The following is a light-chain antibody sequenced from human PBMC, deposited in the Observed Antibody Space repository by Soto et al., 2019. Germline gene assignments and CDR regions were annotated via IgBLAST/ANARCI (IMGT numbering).Light chain of an antibody. CDR3: SSYTSSHTVL. Sequence: QSVLTQPASVSGSPGQSITISCTGSSSDVSAYNYVSWYQQHPGKAPKLMIYGVSNRPSGVSNRFSGSKSVNTASLTISGLQAEDEADYYCSSYTSSHTVLFGGGTTLTVL. CDR2: GVS. V-gene: IGLV2-14*01. CDR1: SSDVSAYNY. J-gene: IGLJ2*01.